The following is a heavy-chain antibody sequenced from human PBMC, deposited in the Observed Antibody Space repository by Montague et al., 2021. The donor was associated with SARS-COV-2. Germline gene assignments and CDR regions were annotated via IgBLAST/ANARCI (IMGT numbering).Heavy chain of an antibody. CDR2: IYYSGST. J-gene: IGHJ3*02. CDR1: GGSISGYY. Sequence: SETLSLTCTVSGGSISGYYWTWIRQPPGKGLEWVGRIYYSGSTNYNPSLTIRVTISVYTSKNQFSLKLSSVTAADTAVYYCARTGLGAYDILTGYTVNAFDMWGPGTMVTVSS. D-gene: IGHD3-9*01. V-gene: IGHV4-59*01. CDR3: ARTGLGAYDILTGYTVNAFDM.